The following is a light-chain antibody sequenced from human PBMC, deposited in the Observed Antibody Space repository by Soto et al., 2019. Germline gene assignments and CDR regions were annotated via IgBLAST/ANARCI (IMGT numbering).Light chain of an antibody. CDR2: DAS. Sequence: AIKMTQSPSSLSASVVDRVTITFRASQGISNYLAWYQQKPGKAPKLLIYDASSLESGVPSRFSGSGSGTEFTLTISSLQPDDFATYYCQQYNSYSTFGQGTKVDI. J-gene: IGKJ1*01. CDR1: QGISNY. CDR3: QQYNSYST. V-gene: IGKV1-13*02.